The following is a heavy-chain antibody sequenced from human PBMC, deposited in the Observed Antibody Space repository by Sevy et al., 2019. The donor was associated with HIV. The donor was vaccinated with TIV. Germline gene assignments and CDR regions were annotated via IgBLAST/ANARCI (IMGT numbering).Heavy chain of an antibody. CDR1: GFTFSSYG. D-gene: IGHD3-22*01. J-gene: IGHJ3*02. CDR2: ISRSGGRT. V-gene: IGHV3-23*01. Sequence: GGSLRLSCAASGFTFSSYGMSWVRQAPGKGLEWVSAISRSGGRTYYADSGKGRLTIPRDNSKNTLYLQMNSLRAEDTAVNYCAKEGLRPYDSSSYYAGPDAFHIWGQGTMVTVSS. CDR3: AKEGLRPYDSSSYYAGPDAFHI.